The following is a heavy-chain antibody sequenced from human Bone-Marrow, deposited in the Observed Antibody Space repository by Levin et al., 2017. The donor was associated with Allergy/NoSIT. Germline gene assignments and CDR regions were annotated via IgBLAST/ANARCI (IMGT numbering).Heavy chain of an antibody. Sequence: GESLKISCAASGFTFSSYSMNWVRQAPGKGLEWVSSISSSSSYIYYADSVKGRFTISRDNAKNSLYLQMNSLRAEDTAVYYCARALRRGYSGYDLKHDAFDIWGQGTMVTVSS. CDR2: ISSSSSYI. CDR3: ARALRRGYSGYDLKHDAFDI. D-gene: IGHD5-12*01. CDR1: GFTFSSYS. J-gene: IGHJ3*02. V-gene: IGHV3-21*01.